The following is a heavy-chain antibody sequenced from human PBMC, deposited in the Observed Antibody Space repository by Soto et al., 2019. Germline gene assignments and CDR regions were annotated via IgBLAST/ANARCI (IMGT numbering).Heavy chain of an antibody. V-gene: IGHV3-23*01. CDR2: ISGSGGST. CDR1: GFTFSSYA. D-gene: IGHD3-22*01. CDR3: AKDDGYDSSGYYSHYFDY. Sequence: EVQLLESGGGLVQPGGSLRLSCAASGFTFSSYAMSWVRQAPGKGLEWVSAISGSGGSTYYADSVKGRFTISRDNSNNTLYLQMNSLRAEDTAVYYCAKDDGYDSSGYYSHYFDYWGQGTLVTVSS. J-gene: IGHJ4*02.